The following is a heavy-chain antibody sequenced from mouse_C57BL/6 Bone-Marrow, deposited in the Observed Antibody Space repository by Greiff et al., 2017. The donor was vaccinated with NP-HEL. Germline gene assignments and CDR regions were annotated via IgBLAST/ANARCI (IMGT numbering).Heavy chain of an antibody. V-gene: IGHV1-19*01. CDR2: INPYNGGT. CDR3: ARYYYDLCDY. J-gene: IGHJ2*01. Sequence: EVKLVESGPVLVKPGASVKMSCKASGYTFTDYYMNWVKQSHGKSLEWIGVINPYNGGTSYNQKFKGKATLTVDKSSSTAYMELNSLTSEDSAVYYCARYYYDLCDYWGQGTTLTVSS. D-gene: IGHD2-4*01. CDR1: GYTFTDYY.